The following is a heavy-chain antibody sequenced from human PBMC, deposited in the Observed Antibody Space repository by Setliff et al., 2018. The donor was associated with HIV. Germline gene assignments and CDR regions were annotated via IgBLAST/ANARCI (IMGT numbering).Heavy chain of an antibody. V-gene: IGHV1-3*03. Sequence: ASVKVSCKTSGYTFTNYAIQWVRQAPGQGLQWMGWINAGNGNTKYSQEFQGRVTITRDTSASTAYMELSSLRSEDTAVYYCARGESIAVAYYHYYYMDVWGKGTTVTV. CDR2: INAGNGNT. CDR3: ARGESIAVAYYHYYYMDV. D-gene: IGHD6-19*01. J-gene: IGHJ6*03. CDR1: GYTFTNYA.